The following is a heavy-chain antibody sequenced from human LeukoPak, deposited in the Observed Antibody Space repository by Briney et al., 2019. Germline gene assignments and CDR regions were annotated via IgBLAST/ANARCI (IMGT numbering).Heavy chain of an antibody. CDR3: ARGRGAARFVTIEFDY. V-gene: IGHV4-34*01. Sequence: SETLSLTCAVYGGSFSGYLWSWIRQPPGKGLEWIGEINHRGSTNYNPSLKSRVTMSVDTSKNQFSLKLSSVTAADAAVYYCARGRGAARFVTIEFDYWGQGALVTVSS. J-gene: IGHJ4*02. D-gene: IGHD6-6*01. CDR2: INHRGST. CDR1: GGSFSGYL.